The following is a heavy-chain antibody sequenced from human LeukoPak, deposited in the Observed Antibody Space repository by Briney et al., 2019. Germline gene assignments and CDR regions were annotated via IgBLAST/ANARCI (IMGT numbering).Heavy chain of an antibody. CDR1: GGSISSYY. CDR3: ARESSYGYSIDY. Sequence: SETLSLICTVSGGSISSYYWSWIPRPAGRGLEWIGRIYTSGSTNYNPPLKSLVTMSVDTSKNQFSLKLSSVTAADTAVYYCARESSYGYSIDYWGQGTLVTVSS. V-gene: IGHV4-4*07. CDR2: IYTSGST. D-gene: IGHD5-18*01. J-gene: IGHJ4*02.